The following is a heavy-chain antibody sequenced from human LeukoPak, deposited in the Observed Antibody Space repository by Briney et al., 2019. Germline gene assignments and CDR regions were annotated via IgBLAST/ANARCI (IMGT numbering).Heavy chain of an antibody. D-gene: IGHD1-26*01. CDR2: INPSGGST. CDR1: GYTFTSYY. Sequence: ASVKVSCKASGYTFTSYYMHWVRQAPGQGLEWMGIINPSGGSTSYAQKFQGRVTMTRDTSTSTVYMELSSLRSEDTAVYYCARDLRRYSGRPTYYFDYWGQGTRVTVSS. CDR3: ARDLRRYSGRPTYYFDY. V-gene: IGHV1-46*01. J-gene: IGHJ4*02.